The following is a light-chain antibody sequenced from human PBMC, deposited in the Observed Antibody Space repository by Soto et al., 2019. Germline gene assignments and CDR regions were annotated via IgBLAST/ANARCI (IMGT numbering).Light chain of an antibody. CDR3: QQYFSTPLT. V-gene: IGKV4-1*01. Sequence: DIVMTQSPDSLAVSLGERATINCKSSQSVLYSSKNKNFLAWYQQKPGQPPKLLIYWASTRESGVPDRFSGGGSGTDFPLTISSLQAEDVAFYYCQQYFSTPLTFGGGTKVEIK. CDR2: WAS. CDR1: QSVLYSSKNKNF. J-gene: IGKJ4*01.